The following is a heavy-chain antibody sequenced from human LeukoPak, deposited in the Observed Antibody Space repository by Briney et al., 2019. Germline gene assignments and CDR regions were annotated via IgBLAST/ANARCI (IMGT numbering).Heavy chain of an antibody. D-gene: IGHD1-26*01. V-gene: IGHV3-48*04. J-gene: IGHJ3*02. CDR2: ISSSSSTI. Sequence: GGSLRLSCAASGFTFSSYSMNWVRQAPGKGLEWVSYISSSSSTIYYADSVKGRFTISRDNAKNSLYLQMNSLRAEDTAVYYCAREGYRGAFDIWGQGTMVTVSS. CDR1: GFTFSSYS. CDR3: AREGYRGAFDI.